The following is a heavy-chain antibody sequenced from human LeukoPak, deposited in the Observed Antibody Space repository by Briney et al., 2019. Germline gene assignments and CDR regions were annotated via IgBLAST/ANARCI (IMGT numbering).Heavy chain of an antibody. V-gene: IGHV4-4*07. Sequence: SETLSLTCTVSGGSISSYYWSWIRQPAGKGLEWIGRIYTSGRTNYNPSLKSRVAMSVDTSKKQFSLKLSSVTAADTAVYYCARDPQLGPFDYWGQGTLVTVSS. CDR3: ARDPQLGPFDY. CDR1: GGSISSYY. CDR2: IYTSGRT. J-gene: IGHJ4*02. D-gene: IGHD6-6*01.